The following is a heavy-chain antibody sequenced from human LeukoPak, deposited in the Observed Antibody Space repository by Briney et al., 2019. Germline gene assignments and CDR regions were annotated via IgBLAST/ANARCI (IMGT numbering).Heavy chain of an antibody. CDR3: ARGLGYCTSTTCLLPFDY. V-gene: IGHV3-53*01. CDR1: GFTVSTYY. Sequence: PGGSLRLSCAASGFTVSTYYMAGVRQAPGKGLECVSVIYSGGSTYYADSVKGRFTVSRDNSKNTLYLQMNSLRAEDTAMYYCARGLGYCTSTTCLLPFDYWGQGTLVTVSS. CDR2: IYSGGST. J-gene: IGHJ4*02. D-gene: IGHD2-2*01.